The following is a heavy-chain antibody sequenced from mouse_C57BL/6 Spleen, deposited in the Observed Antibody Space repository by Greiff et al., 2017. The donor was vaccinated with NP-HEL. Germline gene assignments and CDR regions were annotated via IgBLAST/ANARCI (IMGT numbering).Heavy chain of an antibody. V-gene: IGHV1-59*01. CDR2: IDPSDSYT. CDR3: AREGYYSNPWFAY. CDR1: GYTFTSYW. Sequence: QVQLKQPGAELVRPGTSVKLSCKASGYTFTSYWMHWVKQRPGQGLEWIGVIDPSDSYTNYNQKFKGKATLTVDTSSSTAYMQLSSLTSEDSAVYYCAREGYYSNPWFAYWGQGTLVTVSA. D-gene: IGHD2-5*01. J-gene: IGHJ3*01.